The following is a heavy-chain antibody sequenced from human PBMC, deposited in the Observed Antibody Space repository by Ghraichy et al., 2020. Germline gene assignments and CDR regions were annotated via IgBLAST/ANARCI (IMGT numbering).Heavy chain of an antibody. D-gene: IGHD1-1*01. V-gene: IGHV3-53*01. Sequence: GGSLRLSCAASGFTVSSNYMSWVRQAPGKGLEWVSVIYSGGSTYYADSVKGRFTISRDNSKNTLYLQMNSLRAEDTAVYYCAREGHDRGNWFDPWGQGTLVTVSS. J-gene: IGHJ5*02. CDR2: IYSGGST. CDR3: AREGHDRGNWFDP. CDR1: GFTVSSNY.